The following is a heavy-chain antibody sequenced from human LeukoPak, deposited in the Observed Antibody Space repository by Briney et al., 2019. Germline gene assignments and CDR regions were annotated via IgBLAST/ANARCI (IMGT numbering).Heavy chain of an antibody. CDR1: GFTFSSYA. D-gene: IGHD6-25*01. CDR2: ISSSSSYI. J-gene: IGHJ4*02. CDR3: ARPGSRGYDFDY. Sequence: GGSLRLSCAASGFTFSSYAMSWVRQAPGKGLEWVSSISSSSSYIYYADSVKGRFTISRDNAKNSLYLQMNSLRAEDTAVYYCARPGSRGYDFDYWGQGTLVTVSS. V-gene: IGHV3-21*01.